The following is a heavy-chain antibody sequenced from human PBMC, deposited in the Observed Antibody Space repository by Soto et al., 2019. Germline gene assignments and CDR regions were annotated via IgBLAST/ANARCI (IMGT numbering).Heavy chain of an antibody. D-gene: IGHD6-6*01. CDR2: IYQTGST. CDR1: GGSISTINW. CDR3: ARVSSRSAFGMDV. Sequence: KTSETLSLTCAVSGGSISTINWWTWVRQPPGKGLDWIGEIYQTGSTSYNPSLESRVTISIDKSKNQFSLKLRSVTAADTAVYYCARVSSRSAFGMDVWGQGATVTVSS. J-gene: IGHJ6*02. V-gene: IGHV4-4*02.